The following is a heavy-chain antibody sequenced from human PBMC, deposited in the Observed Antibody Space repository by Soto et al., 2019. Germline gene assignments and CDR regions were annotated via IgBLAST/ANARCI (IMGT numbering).Heavy chain of an antibody. CDR2: INPSGGST. CDR1: GYTFTSYY. J-gene: IGHJ5*02. CDR3: ARDPMVVAARSAHWFDP. V-gene: IGHV1-46*03. D-gene: IGHD2-15*01. Sequence: QVQLVQSGAEVKKPEASVKVSCKASGYTFTSYYMHWVRQAPGQGLEWMGIINPSGGSTSYAQKFQGRVTMTRDTSTSTVYIELSSLRSEDTAVYYCARDPMVVAARSAHWFDPWGQGTLVTVSS.